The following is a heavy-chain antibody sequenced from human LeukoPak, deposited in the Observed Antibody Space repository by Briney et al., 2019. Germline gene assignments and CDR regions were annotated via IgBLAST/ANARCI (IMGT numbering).Heavy chain of an antibody. J-gene: IGHJ4*02. Sequence: PSETLSLTCTVSGGSISSYYWSWIRQPPGKGLEWIGYIYYSGSTNYNPSLKSRVTISVDTSKNQFSLKLSSVTAADTAVYYCARFPRRDEETDRIIDYWGQGTLVTVSS. CDR1: GGSISSYY. CDR3: ARFPRRDEETDRIIDY. D-gene: IGHD3-3*02. CDR2: IYYSGST. V-gene: IGHV4-59*01.